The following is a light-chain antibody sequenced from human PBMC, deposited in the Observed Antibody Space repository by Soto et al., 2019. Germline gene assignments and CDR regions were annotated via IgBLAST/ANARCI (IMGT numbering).Light chain of an antibody. CDR2: GTN. Sequence: QTVVTQEPSLTVSPGGTVTLTCASSTGAVTSAYYPTWFQQTPGQAPRALIYGTNNKHSWTPARFSGSLLGDKAALTLSDVQPEDEADYYCLLFYGGTYVFGAGTKVTVL. J-gene: IGLJ1*01. CDR3: LLFYGGTYV. CDR1: TGAVTSAYY. V-gene: IGLV7-43*01.